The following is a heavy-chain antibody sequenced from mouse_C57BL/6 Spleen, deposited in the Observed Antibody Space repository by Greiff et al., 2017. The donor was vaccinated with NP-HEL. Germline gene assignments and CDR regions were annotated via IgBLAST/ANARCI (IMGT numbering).Heavy chain of an antibody. CDR3: TRTTVVAFDYAMDY. J-gene: IGHJ4*01. V-gene: IGHV6-6*01. CDR1: GFTFSDAW. CDR2: IRNKANNHAT. Sequence: EVKLLESGGGLVQPGGSMKLSCAASGFTFSDAWMDWVRQSPEKGLEWVAEIRNKANNHATYYAESVKGRFTISRDDSKSSVYLQMNSLRAEDTGIYYCTRTTVVAFDYAMDYWGQGTSVTVSS. D-gene: IGHD1-1*01.